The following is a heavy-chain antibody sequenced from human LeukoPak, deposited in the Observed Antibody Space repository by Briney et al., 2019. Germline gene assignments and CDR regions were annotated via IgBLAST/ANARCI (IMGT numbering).Heavy chain of an antibody. CDR3: ARDWCSSTSCYEYWFDP. CDR2: MNPNSGNT. Sequence: ASVKVSCKASGYTFTSYDINWVRQATGQGLEWMGWMNPNSGNTGYAQKFQGRVTMTRNTSISTAYMELSRLRSDDTAVYYCARDWCSSTSCYEYWFDPWGQGTLVTVS. CDR1: GYTFTSYD. V-gene: IGHV1-8*01. D-gene: IGHD2-2*01. J-gene: IGHJ5*02.